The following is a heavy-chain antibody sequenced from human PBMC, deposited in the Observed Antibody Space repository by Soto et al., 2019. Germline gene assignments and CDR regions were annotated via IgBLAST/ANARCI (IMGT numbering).Heavy chain of an antibody. J-gene: IGHJ6*02. V-gene: IGHV3-21*01. Sequence: GGSLSLSCAASGFNFSSYSMNWVRQAPGKGLEWVSSISSSSSYIYYADSVKGRFTISRDNAKNSLYLQMNSLRAEDTAVYYCARAGEEWLVRDYYGMDVWGQGTTVTVSS. D-gene: IGHD6-19*01. CDR1: GFNFSSYS. CDR3: ARAGEEWLVRDYYGMDV. CDR2: ISSSSSYI.